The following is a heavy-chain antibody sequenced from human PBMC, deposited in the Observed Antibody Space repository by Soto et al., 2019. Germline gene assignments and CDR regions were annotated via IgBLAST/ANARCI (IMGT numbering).Heavy chain of an antibody. CDR3: ARDTGGRDFWSGYYTGHFDY. V-gene: IGHV3-11*06. Sequence: PGGSLRLSCAASGFTFSDYYMSWIRQAPGKGLEWVSYISSSSSYTNYADSVKGRFTISRDNAKNSLYLQMNSLRAEDTAVYYCARDTGGRDFWSGYYTGHFDYWGQGTLVTVSS. J-gene: IGHJ4*02. CDR2: ISSSSSYT. D-gene: IGHD3-3*01. CDR1: GFTFSDYY.